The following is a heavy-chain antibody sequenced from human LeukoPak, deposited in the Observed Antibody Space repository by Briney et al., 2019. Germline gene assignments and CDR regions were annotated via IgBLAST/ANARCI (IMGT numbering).Heavy chain of an antibody. D-gene: IGHD7-27*01. CDR2: MSPRSGST. J-gene: IGHJ4*02. CDR3: ARTPPNWGADY. CDR1: GYTFTSYY. V-gene: IGHV1-8*02. Sequence: ASVKVSCKASGYTFTSYYIHWVRQAPGQGPEWMGWMSPRSGSTGYAQKFQGRVAMTSDTSISTAYMELSRLTSDDTAVYYCARTPPNWGADYWGQGTLVTVSS.